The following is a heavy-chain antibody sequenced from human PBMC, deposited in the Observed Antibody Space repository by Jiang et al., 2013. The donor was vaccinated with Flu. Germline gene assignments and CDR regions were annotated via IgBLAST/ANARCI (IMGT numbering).Heavy chain of an antibody. V-gene: IGHV3-43*02. J-gene: IGHJ4*02. CDR1: GFTFDDYA. D-gene: IGHD3-9*01. CDR2: ISGDGGST. Sequence: GVVQPGGSLRLSCAASGFTFDDYAMHWVRQAPGKGLEWVSLISGDGGSTYYADSVKGRFTISRDNSKNSLYLQMNSLRTEDTALYYCAKLNYDILTGSSYFDYWGQGTLVTVSS. CDR3: AKLNYDILTGSSYFDY.